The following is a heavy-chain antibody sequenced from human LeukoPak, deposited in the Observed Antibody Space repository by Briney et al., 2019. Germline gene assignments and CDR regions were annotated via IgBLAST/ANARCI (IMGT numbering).Heavy chain of an antibody. Sequence: AGGSLRLSCAASGFTFSSYAMHWVRQAPGKGLEWVAVISYDGSNKYYADSVKGRFTISRDNSKNTLYLQMNSLRAEDTAVYYCARDDYGAFDIWGQGTMVTVSS. J-gene: IGHJ3*02. D-gene: IGHD4-17*01. CDR1: GFTFSSYA. CDR3: ARDDYGAFDI. CDR2: ISYDGSNK. V-gene: IGHV3-30-3*01.